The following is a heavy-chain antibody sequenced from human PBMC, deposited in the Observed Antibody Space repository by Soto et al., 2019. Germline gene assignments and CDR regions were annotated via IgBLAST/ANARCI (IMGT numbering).Heavy chain of an antibody. CDR1: GYTFTSYA. J-gene: IGHJ4*02. Sequence: QVQLVQSGAEVKKPGASVKVSCKASGYTFTSYAMHWVRQAPGQRLEWMGWINAGNGNTKYSQKFQGSVTITRDTSASTAYRELSSLRSEDTAVYYCASLIAVAGPFGYWGQGTLVTVSS. CDR2: INAGNGNT. D-gene: IGHD6-19*01. V-gene: IGHV1-3*01. CDR3: ASLIAVAGPFGY.